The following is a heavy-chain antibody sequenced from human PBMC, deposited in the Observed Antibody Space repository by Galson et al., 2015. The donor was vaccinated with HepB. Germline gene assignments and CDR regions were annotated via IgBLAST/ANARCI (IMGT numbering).Heavy chain of an antibody. CDR3: AKEIGSDEPHHGMDV. V-gene: IGHV3-30*14. CDR2: MSYDGSTK. J-gene: IGHJ6*02. Sequence: SLRLSCAVSGFRLKSYAMHWVRQAPGKGLEWLALMSYDGSTKNYADSVKGRFTISKDNSKNSLFLQMDSLRVEDTAVYYCAKEIGSDEPHHGMDVWGQGTTVTVS. CDR1: GFRLKSYA. D-gene: IGHD2-21*01.